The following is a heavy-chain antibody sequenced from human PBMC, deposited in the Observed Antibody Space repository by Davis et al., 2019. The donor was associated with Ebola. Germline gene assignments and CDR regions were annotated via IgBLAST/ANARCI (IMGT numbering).Heavy chain of an antibody. Sequence: GGSLRLSCAASGFTFSSYGMHWVRQAPGKGLEWVAVIWYDGSNKYYADSVKGRFTISRDNPKNTLYLQMNSLRAEDTAVYYCARDEGSGWWTFDYWGQGTLVTVSS. CDR3: ARDEGSGWWTFDY. V-gene: IGHV3-33*01. CDR1: GFTFSSYG. J-gene: IGHJ4*02. D-gene: IGHD6-19*01. CDR2: IWYDGSNK.